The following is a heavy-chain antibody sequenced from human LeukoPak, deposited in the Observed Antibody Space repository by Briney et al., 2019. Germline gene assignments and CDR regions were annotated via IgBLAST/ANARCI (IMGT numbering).Heavy chain of an antibody. CDR2: VNPNSGNT. J-gene: IGHJ5*02. CDR1: GYTFANYD. CDR3: ARGRGLRWKWVDP. Sequence: ASVKVSCKASGYTFANYDINWVRQATGQGPEWMGWVNPNSGNTGYAQNFQGRVTMTRNTSISTAYMELRSLRSEDTAVYYCARGRGLRWKWVDPWGQGTLVTVSS. D-gene: IGHD4-23*01. V-gene: IGHV1-8*01.